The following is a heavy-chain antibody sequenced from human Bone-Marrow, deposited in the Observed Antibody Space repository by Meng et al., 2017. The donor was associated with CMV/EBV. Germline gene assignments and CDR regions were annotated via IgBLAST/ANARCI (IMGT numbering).Heavy chain of an antibody. CDR1: GFTFSSYG. CDR3: AKDHRMTNYGMDV. Sequence: GESLKISCAASGFTFSSYGMHWVRQAPGKGLEWVAFIRYDGSNKYYADSVKGRFTISRDNSKNTLYLQMNSLRAEDTAVYYCAKDHRMTNYGMDVWGQGPTVTGSS. D-gene: IGHD2-8*01. V-gene: IGHV3-30*02. CDR2: IRYDGSNK. J-gene: IGHJ6*01.